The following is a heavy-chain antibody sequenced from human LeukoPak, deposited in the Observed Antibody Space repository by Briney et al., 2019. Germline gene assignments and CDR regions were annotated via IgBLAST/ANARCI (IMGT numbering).Heavy chain of an antibody. CDR3: ARGYQLLWGGWFDP. J-gene: IGHJ5*02. Sequence: PSETLSLTCTVSGGSISSGDYYWRWIRQPPGKGLEWIGYIYYSGGTYYNPSLKSRVTISVDTSKNQFSLKLSSVIAADTAVYYCARGYQLLWGGWFDPWGQGTLVTVSS. D-gene: IGHD2-2*01. CDR1: GGSISSGDYY. CDR2: IYYSGGT. V-gene: IGHV4-30-4*01.